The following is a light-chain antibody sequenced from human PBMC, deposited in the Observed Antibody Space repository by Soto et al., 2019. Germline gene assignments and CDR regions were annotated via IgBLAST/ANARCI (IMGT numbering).Light chain of an antibody. CDR1: QSISNW. J-gene: IGKJ2*01. Sequence: DIQMSQSPSTLSPSVGDRVTISCRASQSISNWLAWYQQKPGEAPELLIYRASNLQSGVPSRFSGSGSGTEFTLTISSLQTDDFATYYCQQYHRYPYSFVPGTKLEI. CDR2: RAS. V-gene: IGKV1-5*03. CDR3: QQYHRYPYS.